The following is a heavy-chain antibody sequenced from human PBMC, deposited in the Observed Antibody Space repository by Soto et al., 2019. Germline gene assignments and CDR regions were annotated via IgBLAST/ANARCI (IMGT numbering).Heavy chain of an antibody. J-gene: IGHJ6*02. CDR3: ARARANWGLSGMDV. Sequence: SETLSLTCAVYGGSISSGGYSWIWIRQPPGKGLEWIGYIYHSGSTYYNPSLKSRVTISVDRSKNQFSLKLSSVTAADTAVYYCARARANWGLSGMDVWGQGTTVT. CDR1: GGSISSGGYS. CDR2: IYHSGST. V-gene: IGHV4-30-2*01. D-gene: IGHD7-27*01.